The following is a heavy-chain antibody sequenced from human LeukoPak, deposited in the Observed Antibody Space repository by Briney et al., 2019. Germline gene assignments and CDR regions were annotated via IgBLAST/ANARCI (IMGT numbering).Heavy chain of an antibody. CDR3: ARGTVSGQGYYYMDV. Sequence: ASVKVSCKASGCTFTSYGINWVRQAPGQGLEWMGWISANSGKTNYAQKLQGRVTMTIDTSTSTVYMELRSLRSDDTAVYYCARGTVSGQGYYYMDVWGKGTTVTVSS. D-gene: IGHD2-15*01. CDR2: ISANSGKT. CDR1: GCTFTSYG. J-gene: IGHJ6*03. V-gene: IGHV1-18*01.